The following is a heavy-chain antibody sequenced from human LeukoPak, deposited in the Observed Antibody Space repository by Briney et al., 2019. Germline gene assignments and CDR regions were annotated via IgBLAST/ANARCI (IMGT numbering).Heavy chain of an antibody. V-gene: IGHV4-59*01. J-gene: IGHJ3*02. D-gene: IGHD5-24*01. CDR3: ARAKVEMATIDAFDI. Sequence: SETLSLTCAVYGGSFSGYYWIWIRQPPGKGLEWIGYIYYSGSTNYNPSLKSRVTISVDTSKNQFSLKLSSVTAADTAVYYCARAKVEMATIDAFDIWGQGTMVTVSS. CDR1: GGSFSGYY. CDR2: IYYSGST.